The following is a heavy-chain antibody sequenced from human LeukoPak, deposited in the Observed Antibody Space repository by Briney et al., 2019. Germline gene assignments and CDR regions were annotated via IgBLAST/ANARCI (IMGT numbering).Heavy chain of an antibody. V-gene: IGHV3-11*01. CDR1: GFTFSNFY. J-gene: IGHJ4*02. CDR3: ARDSTTSSWNDY. CDR2: ISSSGATI. Sequence: GGSLRLPCAASGFTFSNFYMSWIRQAPGKGLEWLSYISSSGATISYADSVKGRFTTSRDNAKNSLYLQMNSLRAEDTAMYYCARDSTTSSWNDYWGQGILVTVSS. D-gene: IGHD6-13*01.